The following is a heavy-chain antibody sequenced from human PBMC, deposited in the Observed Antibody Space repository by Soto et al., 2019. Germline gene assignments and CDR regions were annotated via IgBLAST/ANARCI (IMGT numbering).Heavy chain of an antibody. CDR1: GFTFSSYW. Sequence: GGSLRLSCAASGFTFSSYWMSWVRQAPGKGLEWVANIKQDGSEKYYVDSVKGRFTISRDNAKNSLYLQMNSLRAEDTAVYYCARRLGQNYYDSSGYYYVSDYVDYWGQGTLVTVSS. V-gene: IGHV3-7*05. J-gene: IGHJ4*02. D-gene: IGHD3-22*01. CDR3: ARRLGQNYYDSSGYYYVSDYVDY. CDR2: IKQDGSEK.